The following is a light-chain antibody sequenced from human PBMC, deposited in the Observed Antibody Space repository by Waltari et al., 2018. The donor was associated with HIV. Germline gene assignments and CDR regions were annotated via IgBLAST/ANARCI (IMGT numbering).Light chain of an antibody. CDR2: WAS. CDR1: QTLLYSPDITNY. Sequence: DIVLTQSPDSLTVSLGEAASISCKSSQTLLYSPDITNYLAWYQQKVGQSPKLLISWASTRQPGVPARFRGSGSGTNFTLTIKSLQAEDVAIYYCQQCYVNPLTFGPGTRVDIK. CDR3: QQCYVNPLT. J-gene: IGKJ3*01. V-gene: IGKV4-1*01.